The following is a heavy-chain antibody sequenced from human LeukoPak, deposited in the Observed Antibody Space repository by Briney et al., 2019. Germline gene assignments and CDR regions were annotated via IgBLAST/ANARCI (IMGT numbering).Heavy chain of an antibody. CDR3: ARGYSYAYYFDY. V-gene: IGHV3-21*01. J-gene: IGHJ4*02. CDR2: ISSSSSYI. CDR1: GFTFSSYS. D-gene: IGHD5-18*01. Sequence: PGGSLGLSCAASGFTFSSYSMNWVRQAPGKGLEWVSSISSSSSYIYYADSVKGRFTISRDNAKNSLYLQMNSLRAEDTAMYYCARGYSYAYYFDYWGQGTLVTVSS.